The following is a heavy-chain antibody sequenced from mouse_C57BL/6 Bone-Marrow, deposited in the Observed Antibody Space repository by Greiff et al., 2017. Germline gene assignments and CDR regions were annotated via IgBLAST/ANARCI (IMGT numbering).Heavy chain of an antibody. CDR3: ARSGYSNYHWYVDV. CDR2: INPYNGDT. D-gene: IGHD2-5*01. J-gene: IGHJ1*03. CDR1: GYSFTGYF. V-gene: IGHV1-20*01. Sequence: EVQLQQSGPELVKPGDSVKISCKASGYSFTGYFMNWVMQSHGKSLEWIGRINPYNGDTFSNQKFKGKATLTVDKSSSTAHMELRSLTSEDSAVYYCARSGYSNYHWYVDVWGTGTTVTVSS.